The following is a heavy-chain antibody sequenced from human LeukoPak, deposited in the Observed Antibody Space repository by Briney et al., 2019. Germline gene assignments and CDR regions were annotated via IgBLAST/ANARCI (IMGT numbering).Heavy chain of an antibody. Sequence: GGSLRLPCAASGFTFSSSAMSWVRHAPGKGLEWVSAISNNGGYTYYADSVQGRFTISRDNSKSTLCLQMNSLRAEDTAVYYCAKQLGYCSDGSCYFPYWGQGTLVTVSS. V-gene: IGHV3-23*01. CDR1: GFTFSSSA. CDR3: AKQLGYCSDGSCYFPY. D-gene: IGHD2-15*01. J-gene: IGHJ4*02. CDR2: ISNNGGYT.